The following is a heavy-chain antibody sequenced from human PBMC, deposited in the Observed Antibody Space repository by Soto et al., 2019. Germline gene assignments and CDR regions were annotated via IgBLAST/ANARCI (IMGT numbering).Heavy chain of an antibody. CDR1: GFSLSTSGVG. J-gene: IGHJ4*02. D-gene: IGHD3-22*01. V-gene: IGHV2-5*02. Sequence: QITLKESGPTLVKPTQTLTLTCTFSGFSLSTSGVGVGWIRQPPGKALEWLALIYWDDDKRYSPSLKSRLTITKDNAKNQVVLTMTNMDPMDTATYYCTHMGNYYGSSGYYDYWGQGTLITVSS. CDR3: THMGNYYGSSGYYDY. CDR2: IYWDDDK.